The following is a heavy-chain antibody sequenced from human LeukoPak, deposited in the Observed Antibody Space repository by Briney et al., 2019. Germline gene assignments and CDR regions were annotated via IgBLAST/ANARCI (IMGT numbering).Heavy chain of an antibody. CDR2: IYSGGST. Sequence: PGGSLRLSCAASGFIFNTFWMNWVRLTPGKGLEWVSVIYSGGSTYYADSVKGRFTISRDNSKNTLYLQMNSLRAEDTAVYYCAREIAVAGTINWGQGTLVTVSS. J-gene: IGHJ4*02. CDR1: GFIFNTFW. D-gene: IGHD6-19*01. V-gene: IGHV3-53*01. CDR3: AREIAVAGTIN.